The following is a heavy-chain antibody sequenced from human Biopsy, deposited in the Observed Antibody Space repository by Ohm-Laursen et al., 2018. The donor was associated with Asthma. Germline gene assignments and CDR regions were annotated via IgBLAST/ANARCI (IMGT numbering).Heavy chain of an antibody. V-gene: IGHV2-70*04. D-gene: IGHD1-14*01. J-gene: IGHJ4*02. CDR3: TRHNDY. CDR1: GFSLSSSGAN. CDR2: IDWEEDK. Sequence: PQTLTLTSSFSGFSLSSSGANVNWIRQPPGKALEWLARIDWEEDKFYSTSLRTRLTISKGSSEDQGVLTMTNMGPVDTATYYCTRHNDYWGPGILVTVSS.